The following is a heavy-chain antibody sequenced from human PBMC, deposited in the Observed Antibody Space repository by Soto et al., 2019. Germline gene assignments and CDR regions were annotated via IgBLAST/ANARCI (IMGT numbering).Heavy chain of an antibody. CDR2: IYYSGST. D-gene: IGHD6-19*01. Sequence: QLQLQESGPGLVKPSEALSLTCSVSGGSISSSSYYWGWIRQPPGKGLEWIGSIYYSGSTYYTPSLTSRVTIPIDKSKHQLSLKLSFPTAADTAVYYCARLEGLATISYYFDFWGQGTLVTVSS. V-gene: IGHV4-39*01. CDR3: ARLEGLATISYYFDF. CDR1: GGSISSSSYY. J-gene: IGHJ4*02.